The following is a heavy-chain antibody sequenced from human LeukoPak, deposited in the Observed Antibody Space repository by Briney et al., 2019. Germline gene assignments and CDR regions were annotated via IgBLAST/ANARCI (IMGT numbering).Heavy chain of an antibody. Sequence: ASVKVSCKASGYTFTSYYMHWVRQAPGQGLEWMGIINPSGGSTSYAQKFQGRVTMTRDTSTSTVYMELSSLRSEDTAVYYCVRDPVVVVPAAIYYYYGMDVWGQGTTVTVSS. CDR2: INPSGGST. CDR3: VRDPVVVVPAAIYYYYGMDV. V-gene: IGHV1-46*01. J-gene: IGHJ6*02. D-gene: IGHD2-2*01. CDR1: GYTFTSYY.